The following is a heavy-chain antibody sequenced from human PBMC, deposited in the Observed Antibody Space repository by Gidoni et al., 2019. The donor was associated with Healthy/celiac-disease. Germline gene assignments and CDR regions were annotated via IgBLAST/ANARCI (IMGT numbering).Heavy chain of an antibody. V-gene: IGHV1-2*02. D-gene: IGHD4-17*01. CDR1: GYTFTGYY. CDR3: ARDYGGNSGFDY. Sequence: QVQLVQSGAEVKKPGASVKVYCKASGYTFTGYYMHWVRQAPGQGLEGMVWINPNSGGTNYAQKFQGRVTMTRDTSISTAYMELSRLRSDDTAVYYGARDYGGNSGFDYWGQGTLVTVSS. CDR2: INPNSGGT. J-gene: IGHJ4*02.